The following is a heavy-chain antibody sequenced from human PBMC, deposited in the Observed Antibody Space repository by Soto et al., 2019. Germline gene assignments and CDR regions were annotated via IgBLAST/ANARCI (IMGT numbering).Heavy chain of an antibody. CDR1: GYTFTSYG. V-gene: IGHV1-18*01. Sequence: ASVKVSCKASGYTFTSYGISWVRQAPGQGLEWMGWISAYNGNTNYAQKLQGRVTMTTDTSTSTAYMELRSLRSDDTAVYYCARSPRGWLRLRTNWFDPWGQGTLVTVSS. CDR2: ISAYNGNT. CDR3: ARSPRGWLRLRTNWFDP. D-gene: IGHD5-12*01. J-gene: IGHJ5*02.